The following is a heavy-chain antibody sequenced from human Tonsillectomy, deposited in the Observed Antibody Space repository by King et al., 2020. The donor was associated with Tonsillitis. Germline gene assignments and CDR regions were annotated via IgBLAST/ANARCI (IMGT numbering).Heavy chain of an antibody. CDR3: ARGDSSSHYYYYYMDV. J-gene: IGHJ6*03. CDR1: GGSFSGYY. D-gene: IGHD6-6*01. Sequence: VQLQQWGAGLLKPSETLSLTCAVYGGSFSGYYWSWIRQPPGKGLEWIGEINHSGSTNYNPSLKSRVTISVDTSKNQFSLKLSSVTAVDTAVYYCARGDSSSHYYYYYMDVWGKGTTVTVSS. V-gene: IGHV4-34*01. CDR2: INHSGST.